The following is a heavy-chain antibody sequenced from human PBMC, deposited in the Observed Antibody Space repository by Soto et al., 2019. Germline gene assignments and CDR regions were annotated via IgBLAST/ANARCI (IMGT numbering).Heavy chain of an antibody. CDR2: IYYSGST. CDR3: ARVLPAAITSYGMDV. Sequence: SETLSLTCTVAGGSISSYYWSWIRQPPGKGLEWIGYIYYSGSTNYNPSLKSRVTISVDTSKNQFSLKLSSVTAADTAVYYCARVLPAAITSYGMDVWGQGTTVTVSS. CDR1: GGSISSYY. D-gene: IGHD2-2*01. V-gene: IGHV4-59*01. J-gene: IGHJ6*02.